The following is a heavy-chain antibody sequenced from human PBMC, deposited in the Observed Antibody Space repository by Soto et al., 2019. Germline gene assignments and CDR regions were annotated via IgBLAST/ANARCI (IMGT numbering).Heavy chain of an antibody. Sequence: ASVKVSCKASGYTFTSYAMHWVRQAPGQRLEWMGWINAGNGNTKYSQKFQGRVTITRDTSASTAYMELSSLRSEDTAVYYCARVTVVAATKFDYWGQGTLVHRLL. J-gene: IGHJ4*02. CDR3: ARVTVVAATKFDY. D-gene: IGHD2-15*01. CDR1: GYTFTSYA. CDR2: INAGNGNT. V-gene: IGHV1-3*01.